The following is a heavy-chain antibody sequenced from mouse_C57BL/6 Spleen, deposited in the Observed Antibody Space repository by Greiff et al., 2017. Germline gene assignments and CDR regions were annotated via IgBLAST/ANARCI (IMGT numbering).Heavy chain of an antibody. Sequence: QVHVKQSGAELVKPGASVKLSCKASGYTFTSYWMHWVKQRPGQGLEWIGMIHPNSGSTNYNEKFKSKATLTVDKSSSTAYMQLSSLTSEDSAVYYCARGGRLREGFDYWGQGTTLTVSS. CDR1: GYTFTSYW. CDR2: IHPNSGST. D-gene: IGHD2-2*01. J-gene: IGHJ2*01. CDR3: ARGGRLREGFDY. V-gene: IGHV1-64*01.